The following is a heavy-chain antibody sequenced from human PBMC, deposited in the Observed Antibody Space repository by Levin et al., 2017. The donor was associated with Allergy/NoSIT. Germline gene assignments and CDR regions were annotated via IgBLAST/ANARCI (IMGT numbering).Heavy chain of an antibody. Sequence: LRLSCTVSGDSISSGSYYWSWIRQPAGKGLEWIGHIYTNGSTNYNPSLKSRATISMDTSERQFSLKLSSVTAADTAVYFCARATLWFASPYYYIDVWGKGTTVTVSS. V-gene: IGHV4-61*09. J-gene: IGHJ6*03. D-gene: IGHD3-10*01. CDR3: ARATLWFASPYYYIDV. CDR1: GDSISSGSYY. CDR2: IYTNGST.